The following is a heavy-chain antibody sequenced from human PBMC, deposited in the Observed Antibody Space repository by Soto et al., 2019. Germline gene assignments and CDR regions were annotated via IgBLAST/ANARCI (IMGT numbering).Heavy chain of an antibody. Sequence: PGGSLRLSCAASGFTFSSYSMNWVRQAPGKGLEWVSSISSSSSYIYYADSVKGRCTISRDNAKNSLYLQMNSLRAEDTVVYYCARGLDYYDSSGAQHWGQGTLVTVSS. D-gene: IGHD3-22*01. V-gene: IGHV3-21*01. J-gene: IGHJ1*01. CDR3: ARGLDYYDSSGAQH. CDR1: GFTFSSYS. CDR2: ISSSSSYI.